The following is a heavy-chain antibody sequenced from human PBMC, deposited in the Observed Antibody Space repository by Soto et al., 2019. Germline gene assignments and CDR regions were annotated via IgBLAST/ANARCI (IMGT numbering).Heavy chain of an antibody. V-gene: IGHV4-30-2*01. Sequence: QLQLQESGSGLVKPSQTLSLTCAVSGGSISSGGYSWSWIRQPPGKGLEWIGYIYHSGSTYYNPSLKSRVTISVDRSNNQFSLKLSSVTAADTAVYYCARAMGYSGSDHFDYWGQGTLVTVSS. D-gene: IGHD1-26*01. CDR1: GGSISSGGYS. CDR2: IYHSGST. J-gene: IGHJ4*02. CDR3: ARAMGYSGSDHFDY.